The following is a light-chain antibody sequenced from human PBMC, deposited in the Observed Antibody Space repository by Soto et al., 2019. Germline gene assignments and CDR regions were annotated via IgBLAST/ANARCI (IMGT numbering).Light chain of an antibody. V-gene: IGKV1-39*01. CDR1: QSITTY. CDR3: QPYKSYPLT. CDR2: AAS. Sequence: DIQITQSPPSMYASVGDRVTITWRASQSITTYLNWYRQQPGKAPKLLIYAASSLQSGVPSRFRGSGSGTEFTLTISSVQPDDLATYDCQPYKSYPLTFGGGTKVDIK. J-gene: IGKJ4*01.